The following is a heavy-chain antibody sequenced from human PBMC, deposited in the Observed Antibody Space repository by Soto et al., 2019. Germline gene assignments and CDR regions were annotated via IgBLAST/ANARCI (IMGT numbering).Heavy chain of an antibody. D-gene: IGHD6-13*01. CDR1: GFTFSSYS. CDR2: ISSSSTI. Sequence: GGSLRLSCAASGFTFSSYSMNWVRQAPGKGLEWVSYISSSSTIYYADSVKGRFTISRDNAKNSLYLQMNSLRAEDTAVYYCARVFTAAAGTWGLWGQGTLVTVSS. J-gene: IGHJ4*02. V-gene: IGHV3-48*01. CDR3: ARVFTAAAGTWGL.